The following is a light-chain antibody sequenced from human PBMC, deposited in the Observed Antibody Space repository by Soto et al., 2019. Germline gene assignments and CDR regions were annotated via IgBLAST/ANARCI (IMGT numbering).Light chain of an antibody. V-gene: IGKV3-11*01. CDR2: DAS. CDR3: QQYDRPPIP. Sequence: ENVFTHAPCTLSLSPGERATLSCMSSQSVSSYLAWYQQKPGQAPRLLTYDASNTATGIPARFSGSGSGTDFTLTISRLEPEDVALYYCQQYDRPPIPFGQGTRLEL. CDR1: QSVSSY. J-gene: IGKJ5*01.